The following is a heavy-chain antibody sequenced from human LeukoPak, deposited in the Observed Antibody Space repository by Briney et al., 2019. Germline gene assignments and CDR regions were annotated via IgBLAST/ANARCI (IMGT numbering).Heavy chain of an antibody. Sequence: GGSLRLSCASSVFTFSSYAMSWVRQAPGKGLEWVSAISGSGGSTYYADSVKGRFTISRDNSKNTLYLQMNSLRAEDTAVYYCAKDFPYGDYESYWGQGTLVTVSS. J-gene: IGHJ4*02. CDR2: ISGSGGST. CDR3: AKDFPYGDYESY. V-gene: IGHV3-23*01. D-gene: IGHD4-17*01. CDR1: VFTFSSYA.